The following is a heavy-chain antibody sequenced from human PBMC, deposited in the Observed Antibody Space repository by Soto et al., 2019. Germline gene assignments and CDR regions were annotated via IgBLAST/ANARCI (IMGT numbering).Heavy chain of an antibody. CDR3: ASIERVYYDSSGDLFAS. CDR1: GFTFSSYA. Sequence: GGSLRLSCAASGFTFSSYAMSWVRQAPGKGLEWVSAISGSGGSTYYADSVKGRFTISRDNSKNTLYLQMKSLRAEDTAVYYYASIERVYYDSSGDLFASWGQETLVTVSS. J-gene: IGHJ4*02. CDR2: ISGSGGST. V-gene: IGHV3-23*01. D-gene: IGHD3-22*01.